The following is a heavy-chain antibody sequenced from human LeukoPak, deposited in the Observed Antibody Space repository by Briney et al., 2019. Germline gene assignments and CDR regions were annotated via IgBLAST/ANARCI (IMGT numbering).Heavy chain of an antibody. CDR2: INHSGSI. V-gene: IGHV4-34*01. CDR1: GGFFSDYY. D-gene: IGHD1-1*01. CDR3: ARGGTTGPHMYGFDV. J-gene: IGHJ6*02. Sequence: KPSETLSLTCAVYGGFFSDYYWSWIRQPPGKGLEWIGEINHSGSINYNPSLKSRVTISVDTPKNQFSVKLSSVTAADTAVYSCARGGTTGPHMYGFDVWGQGTTVTVSS.